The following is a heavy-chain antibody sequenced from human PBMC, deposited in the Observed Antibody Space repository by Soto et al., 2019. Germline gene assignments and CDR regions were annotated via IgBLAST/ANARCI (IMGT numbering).Heavy chain of an antibody. Sequence: PGGSLRHSCAASGFTFSSSGMHWVRQAPGKGLEWVAVISYDGSNKYYADSVKGRFTISRDNSKNTLYLQMNSLRAEDTAVYYCAKERVSVGATSYGDYFDYWGQGTLVTVSS. CDR3: AKERVSVGATSYGDYFDY. CDR1: GFTFSSSG. V-gene: IGHV3-30*18. J-gene: IGHJ4*02. D-gene: IGHD1-26*01. CDR2: ISYDGSNK.